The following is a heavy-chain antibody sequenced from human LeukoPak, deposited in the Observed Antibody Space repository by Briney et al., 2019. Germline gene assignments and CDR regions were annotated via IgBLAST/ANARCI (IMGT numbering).Heavy chain of an antibody. CDR1: GFTFSGFS. D-gene: IGHD6-19*01. J-gene: IGHJ3*02. V-gene: IGHV3-7*03. CDR2: IKQDGSER. CDR3: AKVRRAGFDAFDI. Sequence: GGSLRLSCAASGFTFSGFSMSWVRQSPTKGLEWVANIKQDGSERYYVDSVKGRFTISRDNAKNSLYLQMNSLRAEDTALYYCAKVRRAGFDAFDIWGQGTMVTVSS.